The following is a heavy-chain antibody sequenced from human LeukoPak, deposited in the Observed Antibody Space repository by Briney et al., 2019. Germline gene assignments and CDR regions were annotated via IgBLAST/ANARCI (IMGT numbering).Heavy chain of an antibody. Sequence: GASVKVSCKASGGTFSSYAISWVRQAPGQGLEWMGGIIPIFGTANYAQKFQGRVTITADESTSTAYMELSSLRSEDTAVYYRARPRTYYYDSSGYYYFDYWGQGTLVTVSS. CDR1: GGTFSSYA. D-gene: IGHD3-22*01. J-gene: IGHJ4*02. CDR2: IIPIFGTA. V-gene: IGHV1-69*01. CDR3: ARPRTYYYDSSGYYYFDY.